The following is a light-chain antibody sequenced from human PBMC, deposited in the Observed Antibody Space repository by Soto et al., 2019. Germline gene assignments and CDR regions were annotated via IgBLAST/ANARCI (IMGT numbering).Light chain of an antibody. V-gene: IGLV1-44*01. J-gene: IGLJ2*01. CDR3: AAWDDSLNGVV. CDR1: SSNIGSHT. CDR2: SNT. Sequence: QSVPTQPPSASGTPGQTIAISCSGGSSNIGSHTVNWYQQLPGTAPRLLIYSNTQRPSGVPDRFSGSKSGTSASLAITGLQSDSEGDYYCAAWDDSLNGVVFGGGTKVTVL.